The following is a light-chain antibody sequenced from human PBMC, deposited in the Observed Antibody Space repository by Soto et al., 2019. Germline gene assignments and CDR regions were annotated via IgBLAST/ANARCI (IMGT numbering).Light chain of an antibody. Sequence: QSALTQPASVSGSPGQSITISCTGTSSDVGGYNFVSWYQQLPGKAPKLMLYEVSNRPSGVSNRFSGSKSGNTASLTISGLQAEDEADYYCSSYTSSSTLVVFGGGTKLTVL. V-gene: IGLV2-14*01. J-gene: IGLJ2*01. CDR2: EVS. CDR1: SSDVGGYNF. CDR3: SSYTSSSTLVV.